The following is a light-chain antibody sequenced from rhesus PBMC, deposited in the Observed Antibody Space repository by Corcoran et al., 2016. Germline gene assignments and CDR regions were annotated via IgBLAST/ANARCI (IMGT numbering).Light chain of an antibody. CDR3: SSYAGTNSYI. J-gene: IGLJ1*01. CDR1: NSDIGSYTY. V-gene: IGLV2-32*02. CDR2: EVS. Sequence: QAALTQPRSVSGSPGQSVTISCTGPNSDIGSYTYVSWYQQHPGTAPKLMLYEVSKRPSGVSDRFSGSKSGNTASLTISGLQAEDEADYYCSSYAGTNSYIFGAGTLLTVL.